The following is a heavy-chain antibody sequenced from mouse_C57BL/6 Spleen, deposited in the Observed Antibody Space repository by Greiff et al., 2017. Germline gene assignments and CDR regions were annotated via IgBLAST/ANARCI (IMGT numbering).Heavy chain of an antibody. V-gene: IGHV1-53*01. CDR3: ARDYDGSSPWYFDV. D-gene: IGHD1-1*01. Sequence: QVQLQQPGTELVKPGASVKLSCTASGYTFTSYWMHWVKQRPGQGLEWIGNINPSNGGTNYNEKFKSQATLTVDKSSSTAYMQLSSLTSEDSAVYYCARDYDGSSPWYFDVWGTGTTVTVSS. CDR1: GYTFTSYW. J-gene: IGHJ1*03. CDR2: INPSNGGT.